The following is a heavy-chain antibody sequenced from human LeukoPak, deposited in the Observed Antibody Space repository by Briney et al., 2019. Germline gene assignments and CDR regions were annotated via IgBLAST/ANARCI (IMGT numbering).Heavy chain of an antibody. J-gene: IGHJ4*02. CDR1: GFTFSSYA. CDR2: ISSNGGST. D-gene: IGHD3-3*01. Sequence: GGSLRLSCAASGFTFSSYAMHWVRQAPGKGLEYVSAISSNGGSTYYANSVKGRFTISRDNSKNTLYLQMGSLRAEDMAAYYCARGGITIFGVVIHPQKLIDYWGQGTLVTVSS. CDR3: ARGGITIFGVVIHPQKLIDY. V-gene: IGHV3-64*01.